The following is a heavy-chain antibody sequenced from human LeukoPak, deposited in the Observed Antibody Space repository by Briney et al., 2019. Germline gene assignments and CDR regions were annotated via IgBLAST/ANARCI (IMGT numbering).Heavy chain of an antibody. V-gene: IGHV4-31*03. CDR2: IYYSGST. CDR3: ARHAHYGDYEYFQH. J-gene: IGHJ1*01. Sequence: SETLSLTCTVSGGSISSGGYYWSWIRQHPGKGLEWIGYIYYSGSTYYNPSLKSRVTISVDTSKNQFSLRLSSVTAADTAVYYCARHAHYGDYEYFQHWGQGTLVTVSS. CDR1: GGSISSGGYY. D-gene: IGHD4-17*01.